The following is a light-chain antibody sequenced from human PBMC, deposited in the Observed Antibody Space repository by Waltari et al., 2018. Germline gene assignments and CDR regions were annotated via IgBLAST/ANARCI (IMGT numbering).Light chain of an antibody. CDR3: QKYDRLPAT. J-gene: IGKJ1*01. V-gene: IGKV3-20*01. CDR1: QSVSRF. CDR2: GAS. Sequence: EIVLTQSPGTLSLSPGERGTLSCRASQSVSRFLACYQQKPGQAPRLLIYGASTRATGIPDRFSGSGFGTDFSLTISRLEPEDFAVYYCQKYDRLPATFGQGTKVEIK.